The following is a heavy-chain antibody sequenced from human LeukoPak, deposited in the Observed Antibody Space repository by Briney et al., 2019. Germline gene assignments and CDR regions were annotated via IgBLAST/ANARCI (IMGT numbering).Heavy chain of an antibody. CDR2: INHSGRT. D-gene: IGHD4-17*01. CDR3: AKPSTVTTG. CDR1: GGSFSGYY. Sequence: PSETLSLTCAVYGGSFSGYYWSWIRQPPGKGLEWIGEINHSGRTNYKLSLKSRVTISVDTSKNQFSLKLSSVTAADTAVYYCAKPSTVTTGWGQGTLVTVSS. J-gene: IGHJ4*02. V-gene: IGHV4-34*01.